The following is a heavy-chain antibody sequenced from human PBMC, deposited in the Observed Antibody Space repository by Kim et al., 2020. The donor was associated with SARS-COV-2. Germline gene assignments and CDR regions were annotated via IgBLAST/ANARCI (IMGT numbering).Heavy chain of an antibody. CDR3: ARDRAYSGYDFGAFDI. J-gene: IGHJ3*02. D-gene: IGHD5-12*01. V-gene: IGHV3-48*02. Sequence: VKGRFTISRDNAKNSLYLQMNSLRDEDTAVYYCARDRAYSGYDFGAFDIWGQGTMVTVSS.